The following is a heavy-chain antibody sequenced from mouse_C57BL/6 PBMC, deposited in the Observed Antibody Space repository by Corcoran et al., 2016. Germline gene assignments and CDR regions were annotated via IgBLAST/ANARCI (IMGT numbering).Heavy chain of an antibody. CDR3: ARKPQYDYDGGGFAY. CDR1: GYTFTDYY. CDR2: INPYNGGT. J-gene: IGHJ3*01. V-gene: IGHV1-19*01. D-gene: IGHD2-4*01. Sequence: EVQLQQSGPVLVKPGASVKMSCKASGYTFTDYYMNWVKQSHGKSLEWIGVINPYNGGTSYNQKFKGKATLTVDKSSSTAYMELNSLTSEDSAVYYCARKPQYDYDGGGFAYWGQGTLVTVSA.